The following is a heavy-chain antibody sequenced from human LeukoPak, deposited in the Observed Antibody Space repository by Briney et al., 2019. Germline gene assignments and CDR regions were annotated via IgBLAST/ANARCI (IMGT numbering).Heavy chain of an antibody. J-gene: IGHJ5*02. Sequence: GASVKVSCKASGYSFTAYYMHWVRQAPGQGLEWMGWINPNSGGIDYAQKFQGRVTMTRDTSISTAYMELSRLRSDDTAVYYCARGHIVAASDYFNWFDPWGQGTLVTVSS. CDR2: INPNSGGI. CDR1: GYSFTAYY. V-gene: IGHV1-2*02. CDR3: ARGHIVAASDYFNWFDP. D-gene: IGHD6-13*01.